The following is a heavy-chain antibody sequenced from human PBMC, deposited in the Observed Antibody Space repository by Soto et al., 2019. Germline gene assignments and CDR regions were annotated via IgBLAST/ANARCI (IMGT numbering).Heavy chain of an antibody. CDR1: GGSISSGDYY. J-gene: IGHJ5*02. Sequence: SETLSLTCTVSGGSISSGDYYWSWIRQPPGKGLEWIGYIYYSGSTYYNPSLKSRVTISVDTSKNQFSLKLSSVTAADTAVYYCARDDCSSTSCYRNNWFDPWGQGPLVTVSS. CDR3: ARDDCSSTSCYRNNWFDP. V-gene: IGHV4-30-4*01. D-gene: IGHD2-2*02. CDR2: IYYSGST.